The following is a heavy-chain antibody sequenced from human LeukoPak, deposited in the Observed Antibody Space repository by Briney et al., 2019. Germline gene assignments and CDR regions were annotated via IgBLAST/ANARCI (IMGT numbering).Heavy chain of an antibody. CDR3: VRNNYFSVDV. CDR1: GFTFSNDW. Sequence: GGSLRRSCAASGFTFSNDWMHWVRQEAGRGLVWVARIKSDGVSADYADSVKGRFTVSRDNAKKMVFLQMNSLRAEDTALYYCVRNNYFSVDVWGQGTTVTVSS. J-gene: IGHJ6*02. V-gene: IGHV3-74*01. D-gene: IGHD2/OR15-2a*01. CDR2: IKSDGVSA.